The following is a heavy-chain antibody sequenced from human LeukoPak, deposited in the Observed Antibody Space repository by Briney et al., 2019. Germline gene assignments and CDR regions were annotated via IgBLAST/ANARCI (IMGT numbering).Heavy chain of an antibody. J-gene: IGHJ4*02. V-gene: IGHV4-39*01. CDR1: GGSISSSSYY. CDR3: ARGMGNVLLWFGESTSDY. Sequence: KTSETLSLTCTVSGGSISSSSYYWGWIRQPPGKGLEWIGSIYYSGSTYYNPSLKSRVTISVDTSKNQFSLKLSSVTAADTAVYYCARGMGNVLLWFGESTSDYWGQGTLVTVSS. D-gene: IGHD3-10*01. CDR2: IYYSGST.